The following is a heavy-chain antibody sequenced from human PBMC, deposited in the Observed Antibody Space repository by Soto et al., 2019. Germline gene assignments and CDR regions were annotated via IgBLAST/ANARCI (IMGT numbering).Heavy chain of an antibody. Sequence: QVQLVQSGAEVKKPGASVKVSCKASGYTFTSYYMHWVRQAPGQGLEWMGIINPSGGSTSYAQKFQGRVTRTRDTSTSTVYMELSSLRSEDTAVYYCAREKRYCSGGSCPLGWFDPWGQGTLVTVSS. D-gene: IGHD2-15*01. J-gene: IGHJ5*02. CDR2: INPSGGST. CDR1: GYTFTSYY. V-gene: IGHV1-46*03. CDR3: AREKRYCSGGSCPLGWFDP.